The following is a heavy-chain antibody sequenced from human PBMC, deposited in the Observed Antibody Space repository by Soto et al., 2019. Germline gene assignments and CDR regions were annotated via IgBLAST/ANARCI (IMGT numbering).Heavy chain of an antibody. Sequence: SETLSLTCAVYGGSFSGDYWSWIRQPPGKGLEWIGEINHSGSTNYNPSLKSRVTISVDTSKNQFSLKLSSVTAADTAVYYCARCRSSSRYYYYYGMDGWGQGTTVTGSS. V-gene: IGHV4-34*01. CDR2: INHSGST. D-gene: IGHD6-6*01. CDR3: ARCRSSSRYYYYYGMDG. CDR1: GGSFSGDY. J-gene: IGHJ6*02.